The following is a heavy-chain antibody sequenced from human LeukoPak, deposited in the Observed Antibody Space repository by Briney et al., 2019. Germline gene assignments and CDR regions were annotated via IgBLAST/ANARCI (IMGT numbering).Heavy chain of an antibody. CDR1: GFTFSSYN. V-gene: IGHV3-21*01. CDR2: ISSSGSYI. Sequence: GGSLRLSCAASGFTFSSYNMNWVRQAPGKGLELVSSISSSGSYIFYADSMKGRFTISRDSARNSLYLQMNSLRAEDTAVYYCARDAGTLGYCSSTSCYADYYFYGMDVWGQGTTVTVSS. CDR3: ARDAGTLGYCSSTSCYADYYFYGMDV. D-gene: IGHD2-2*01. J-gene: IGHJ6*02.